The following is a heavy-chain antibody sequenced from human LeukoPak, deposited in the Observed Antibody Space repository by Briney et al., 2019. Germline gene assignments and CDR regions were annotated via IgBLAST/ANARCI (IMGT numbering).Heavy chain of an antibody. J-gene: IGHJ5*02. CDR3: ARFGYCSGGSCFRYTNWFDP. CDR1: GGTFSSYA. D-gene: IGHD2-15*01. Sequence: SVKVSCKASGGTFSSYAISWVRQAAGQGLEWMGGIIPIFGTANYAQKFQGRVTITADKSTSTAYMELSSLRSEDTAVYYCARFGYCSGGSCFRYTNWFDPWGQGTTVTVSS. V-gene: IGHV1-69*06. CDR2: IIPIFGTA.